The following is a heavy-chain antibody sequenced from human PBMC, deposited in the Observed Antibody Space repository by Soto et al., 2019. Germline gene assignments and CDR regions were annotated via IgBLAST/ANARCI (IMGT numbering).Heavy chain of an antibody. V-gene: IGHV4-30-2*01. D-gene: IGHD3-10*01. CDR3: ASGLPFGY. CDR1: GGSISSGGYS. Sequence: QLQLQESGSGLVKPSQTLSLTCAVSGGSISSGGYSWSWIRQPPGKGLEWIGYIYHSVSTYYNPSLKSRVTISVDRSRNQLSLQLTSVTVAVTAVYYCASGLPFGYWGQGTLVTVSS. CDR2: IYHSVST. J-gene: IGHJ4*02.